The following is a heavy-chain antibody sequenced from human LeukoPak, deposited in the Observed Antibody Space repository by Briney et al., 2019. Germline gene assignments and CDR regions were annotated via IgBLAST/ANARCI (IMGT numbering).Heavy chain of an antibody. J-gene: IGHJ4*02. CDR3: ATSNWNYGGFDY. Sequence: SETLSLTCTVSGGSISSSSYYWGWIRQPPGKGLEWIGSIYYSGSTYYNPSLKSRVTISVDTSKNQFSLKLSSVTAADTAVYYCATSNWNYGGFDYWGQGTLVTVSS. CDR2: IYYSGST. V-gene: IGHV4-39*07. CDR1: GGSISSSSYY. D-gene: IGHD1-7*01.